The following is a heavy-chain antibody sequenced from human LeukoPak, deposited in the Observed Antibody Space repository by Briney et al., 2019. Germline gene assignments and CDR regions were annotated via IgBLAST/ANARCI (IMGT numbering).Heavy chain of an antibody. CDR2: IYYSGST. V-gene: IGHV4-59*08. J-gene: IGHJ4*02. CDR1: GGSISSYY. CDR3: ARHVREHRYFDWLSFDY. D-gene: IGHD3-9*01. Sequence: SETLSLTCTVSGGSISSYYWSWIRQPPGKGLEWIGYIYYSGSTNYNPSLKSRVTISVDTSKNQFSLKLSSMTAADTAVYYCARHVREHRYFDWLSFDYWGQGTLVTVSS.